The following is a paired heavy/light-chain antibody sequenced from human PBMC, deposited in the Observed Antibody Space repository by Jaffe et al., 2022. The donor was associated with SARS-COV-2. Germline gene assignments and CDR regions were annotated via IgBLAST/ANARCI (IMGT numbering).Heavy chain of an antibody. CDR2: ISGDGART. CDR3: VAQNEATVSFDY. D-gene: IGHD5-18*01. V-gene: IGHV3-23*01. CDR1: GFAFSRYA. J-gene: IGHJ4*02. Sequence: EVQLLESGGGLVQPGGSLRLSCAASGFAFSRYAMNWVRQAPGKGLEWVSAISGDGARTYYADSVKGRFTISRDNSKSAVYLQMSSLRAEDTAIYYCVAQNEATVSFDYWGQGTLVTVSS.
Light chain of an antibody. V-gene: IGLV1-44*01. CDR2: SNN. J-gene: IGLJ3*02. Sequence: QSVLTQPPSASGTPGQRVTISCSGSSSNIGSQIVNWFQQLPGTAPKLLIYSNNQRPSGVPDRFSGSKSGTSASLAISGLQSEDEADYYCAVWDGSLNGWVFGGGTKLTVL. CDR1: SSNIGSQI. CDR3: AVWDGSLNGWV.